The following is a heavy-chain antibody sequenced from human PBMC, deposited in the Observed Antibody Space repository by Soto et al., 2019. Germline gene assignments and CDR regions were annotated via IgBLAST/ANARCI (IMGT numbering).Heavy chain of an antibody. J-gene: IGHJ6*02. Sequence: GGSLRLSCAASGLTFSSYEMNWVRQAPGKGLEWVSYISSSGSTIYYADSVKGRFTISRDNAKNSLYLQMNSLRAEDTAVYYCARSTFYGGEYYYYGMDVWGQGTTVTVSS. V-gene: IGHV3-48*03. CDR2: ISSSGSTI. CDR1: GLTFSSYE. D-gene: IGHD4-17*01. CDR3: ARSTFYGGEYYYYGMDV.